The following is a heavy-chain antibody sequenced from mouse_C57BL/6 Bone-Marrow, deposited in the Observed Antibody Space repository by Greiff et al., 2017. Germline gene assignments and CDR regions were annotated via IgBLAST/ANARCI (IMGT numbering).Heavy chain of an antibody. Sequence: DVMLVESGGGLVQPGGSLSLSCAASGFTFTDYYMSWVRQPPGKALEWLGFIRNKANGYTTEYSASVKGRFTISRDNSQSILYLQMNALRAEDSATYYCARLLNWSWFAYWGQGTLVTVSA. D-gene: IGHD4-1*01. J-gene: IGHJ3*01. CDR1: GFTFTDYY. CDR3: ARLLNWSWFAY. CDR2: IRNKANGYTT. V-gene: IGHV7-3*01.